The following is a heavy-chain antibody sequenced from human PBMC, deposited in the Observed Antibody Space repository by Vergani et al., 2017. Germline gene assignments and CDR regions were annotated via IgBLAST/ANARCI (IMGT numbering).Heavy chain of an antibody. D-gene: IGHD6-13*01. V-gene: IGHV3-48*01. J-gene: IGHJ4*02. CDR2: ISISSSTI. CDR1: GFNFSSDR. CDR3: ARGMNFVSSSCDY. Sequence: EVQLVESGGGLVKPGGSLRLSCASSGFNFSSDRMNWVRQAPGKGLEWVAYISISSSTIYYADSVKGRFTISRDNAKNSLYLKRNSMRAEDTDVYYCARGMNFVSSSCDYWGQRTLVTVSS.